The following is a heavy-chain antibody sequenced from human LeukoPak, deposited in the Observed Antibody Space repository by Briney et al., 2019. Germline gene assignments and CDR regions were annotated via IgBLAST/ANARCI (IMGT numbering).Heavy chain of an antibody. J-gene: IGHJ5*02. CDR1: GYTFTNYA. D-gene: IGHD2-21*02. V-gene: IGHV1-3*03. CDR2: INAGNGNT. Sequence: EASVKVSCKASGYTFTNYAMHWVRQAPGQRLEWMGWINAGNGNTNYSQEFQGRVTITRDTAASIAYMELSSLRYDDMAVYYCARGCSGGASYGYHLDPWGQGTLVTVSS. CDR3: ARGCSGGASYGYHLDP.